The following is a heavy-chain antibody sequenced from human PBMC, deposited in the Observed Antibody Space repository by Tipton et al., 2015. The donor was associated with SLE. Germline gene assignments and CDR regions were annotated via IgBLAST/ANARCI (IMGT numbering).Heavy chain of an antibody. D-gene: IGHD3-16*01. Sequence: TLSLTCTVSGGSISTYYWTWIRQPPGKGLEWIGYIFYTGRTKYNPSLKSRVTISLDTSKNQFSLSLNSVTAADTAVYYCARAIGANYFNFWGQGSLVTVSS. CDR2: IFYTGRT. CDR3: ARAIGANYFNF. J-gene: IGHJ4*02. CDR1: GGSISTYY. V-gene: IGHV4-59*01.